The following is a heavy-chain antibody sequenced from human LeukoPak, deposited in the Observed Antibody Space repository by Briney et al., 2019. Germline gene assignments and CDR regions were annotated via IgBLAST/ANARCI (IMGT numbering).Heavy chain of an antibody. Sequence: ASVKVSCKASGGTFSIYAISWVRQAPGQGLEWMGWINPYSGGTNYEQKFQGRVTMTRDTSISTAYMEVSRVRSDDTAMYYCARGSSTRVYYYYYMDVWGKGTTVTVSS. D-gene: IGHD6-6*01. J-gene: IGHJ6*03. CDR3: ARGSSTRVYYYYYMDV. CDR2: INPYSGGT. V-gene: IGHV1-2*02. CDR1: GGTFSIYA.